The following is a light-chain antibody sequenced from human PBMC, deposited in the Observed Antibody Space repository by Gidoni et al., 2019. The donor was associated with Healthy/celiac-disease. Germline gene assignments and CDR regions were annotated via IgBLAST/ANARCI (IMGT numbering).Light chain of an antibody. Sequence: EIVLTQSPGPLYLSPGERATLSVRASQSVSSSYLALYQQKPGQAPRLLIYGASSRATGIPDRFSGSGSGTDFTLTISRLEPEDFAVYYCQQYGSSPRTFXQXTKLEIK. V-gene: IGKV3-20*01. J-gene: IGKJ2*01. CDR3: QQYGSSPRT. CDR1: QSVSSSY. CDR2: GAS.